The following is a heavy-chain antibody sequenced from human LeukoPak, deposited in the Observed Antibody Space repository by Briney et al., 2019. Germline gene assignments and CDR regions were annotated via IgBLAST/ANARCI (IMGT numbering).Heavy chain of an antibody. CDR2: FSYSGST. J-gene: IGHJ6*02. CDR1: GDSITSYY. Sequence: SETLSLTCTVSGDSITSYYWSWIRQPPGKGLEWIGYFSYSGSTNYNPSLKSRVSISIDRSKNQFSLTLSSVTAADTAVYYCARSDYYGSGRGSFDVWGQGATVSVSS. CDR3: ARSDYYGSGRGSFDV. V-gene: IGHV4-59*08. D-gene: IGHD3-10*01.